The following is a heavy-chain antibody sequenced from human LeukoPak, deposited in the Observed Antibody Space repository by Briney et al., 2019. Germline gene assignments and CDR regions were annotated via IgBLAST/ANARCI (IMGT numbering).Heavy chain of an antibody. CDR2: ISGSGDNT. V-gene: IGHV3-23*01. J-gene: IGHJ4*02. CDR3: AKRSGYTTGWFFDF. Sequence: GRSLRLSCAASGFTFDDYAMHWVRQAPGKGLEWVSSISGSGDNTYYAESVKGRFTISRDNSKNTLFLQMNSLRAEDTAVFYCAKRSGYTTGWFFDFWGQGTLVTVSS. D-gene: IGHD6-19*01. CDR1: GFTFDDYA.